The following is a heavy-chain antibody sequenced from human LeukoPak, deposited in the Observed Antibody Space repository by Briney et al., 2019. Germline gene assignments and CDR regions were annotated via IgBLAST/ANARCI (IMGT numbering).Heavy chain of an antibody. Sequence: GGSLRLSCSASGFTFSNYAMSWVRQAPGKGLEWVSIISGSDGGAYYADSVKGRFTISRDNSKNTLYLQMNSLRAEDTAVYYCAKAGAVVVVAAKYFDYWGQGTLVTVSS. J-gene: IGHJ4*02. V-gene: IGHV3-23*01. D-gene: IGHD2-15*01. CDR1: GFTFSNYA. CDR3: AKAGAVVVVAAKYFDY. CDR2: ISGSDGGA.